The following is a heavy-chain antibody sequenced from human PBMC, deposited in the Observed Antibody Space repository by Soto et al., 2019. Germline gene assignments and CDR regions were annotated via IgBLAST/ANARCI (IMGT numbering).Heavy chain of an antibody. J-gene: IGHJ5*02. Sequence: VGPLRLSCVDSLFTFSDSVMSWVRQAPGKGLEWVSTISETGRSTYYADSVKGRFTISRDNAKNTLYLEMSSLRAEDTAVYYCAKVDQYGSGSLGIFDPWGEGTLVTVSS. CDR2: ISETGRST. CDR3: AKVDQYGSGSLGIFDP. CDR1: LFTFSDSV. V-gene: IGHV3-23*01. D-gene: IGHD3-10*01.